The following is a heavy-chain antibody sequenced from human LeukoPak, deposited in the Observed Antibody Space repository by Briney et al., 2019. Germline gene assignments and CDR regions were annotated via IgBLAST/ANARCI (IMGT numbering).Heavy chain of an antibody. V-gene: IGHV3-7*01. CDR2: IKQDGSEK. Sequence: GGSLRLSCAASGFTFSSYWMSWVRQAPGKGLEWVANIKQDGSEKYYVDSVKGRFTISRDNAKNSLYLQMNSLRAEDTAVYYCARLFYDFWSGYYGAYFDYWGQGTLVTVSS. J-gene: IGHJ4*02. D-gene: IGHD3-3*01. CDR3: ARLFYDFWSGYYGAYFDY. CDR1: GFTFSSYW.